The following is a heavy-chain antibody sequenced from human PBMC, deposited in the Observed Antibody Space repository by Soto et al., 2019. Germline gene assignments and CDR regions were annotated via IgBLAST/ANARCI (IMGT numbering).Heavy chain of an antibody. CDR3: AKDRRNCSSTSCYVETFDY. Sequence: GGSLRLSCAASGFTFSSYAMSWVRQAPGKGLEWVSAISGSGGSTYYADSVKGRFTISRDNSKNTLYLQMNSLRAEDTAVYYCAKDRRNCSSTSCYVETFDYWGQGTLVTVSS. V-gene: IGHV3-23*01. CDR2: ISGSGGST. D-gene: IGHD2-2*01. J-gene: IGHJ4*02. CDR1: GFTFSSYA.